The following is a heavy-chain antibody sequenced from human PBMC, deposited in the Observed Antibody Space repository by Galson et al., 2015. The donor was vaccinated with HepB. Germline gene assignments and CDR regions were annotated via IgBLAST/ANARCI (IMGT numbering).Heavy chain of an antibody. CDR3: AKEGYGDYVLIYYHGMDV. CDR1: GFTFSNYG. D-gene: IGHD4-17*01. Sequence: SLRLSCAASGFTFSNYGMHWVRQAPGKGLEWVAVISYDGSNKHYADSVKGRFTIPRDKSKNTMYLQMNSLRAEDTAVYYCAKEGYGDYVLIYYHGMDVWGQGTTVTIAS. CDR2: ISYDGSNK. J-gene: IGHJ6*02. V-gene: IGHV3-30*18.